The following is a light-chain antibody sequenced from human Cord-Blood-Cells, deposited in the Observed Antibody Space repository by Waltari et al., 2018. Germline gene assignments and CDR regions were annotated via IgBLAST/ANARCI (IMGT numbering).Light chain of an antibody. CDR1: SSEVGSYNL. V-gene: IGLV2-23*01. Sequence: QSALTQPASVSGSPGQSITISCTGTSSEVGSYNLVSWYQQHPGKAPQLMIYEGSKRPSGVSNRFPVSKSGTTASLTISGLQAEDEADYYCCSYAGSSTPVVFGGGTKLTVL. J-gene: IGLJ2*01. CDR3: CSYAGSSTPVV. CDR2: EGS.